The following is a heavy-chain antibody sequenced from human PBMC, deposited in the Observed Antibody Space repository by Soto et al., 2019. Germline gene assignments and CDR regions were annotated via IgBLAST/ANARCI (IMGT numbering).Heavy chain of an antibody. CDR2: IYYNGGT. Sequence: PSETRSLPWTVAASSVSSGAYYCNRIRQHPGKGLEWTGYIYYNGGTYYSPSLKSRVTISIDTSKNQFSLELRSVTAAATAIYYCARGGSSGWLGFDFWGRGALVTVSS. D-gene: IGHD6-19*01. J-gene: IGHJ4*02. V-gene: IGHV4-31*02. CDR1: ASSVSSGAYY. CDR3: ARGGSSGWLGFDF.